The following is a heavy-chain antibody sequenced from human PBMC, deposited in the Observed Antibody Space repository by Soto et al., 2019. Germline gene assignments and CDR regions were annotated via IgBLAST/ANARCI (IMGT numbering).Heavy chain of an antibody. J-gene: IGHJ5*02. D-gene: IGHD3-9*01. Sequence: ASVKVSCKASGYTFTGYYMHWVRQAPGQGLEWMGWINPNSGGTNYAQKFQGRVTMTRDTSISTAYMELSRLRSDDTAVYYCARDSALRYCDWLLHANWFDPWGQGTLVTVAS. CDR3: ARDSALRYCDWLLHANWFDP. V-gene: IGHV1-2*02. CDR2: INPNSGGT. CDR1: GYTFTGYY.